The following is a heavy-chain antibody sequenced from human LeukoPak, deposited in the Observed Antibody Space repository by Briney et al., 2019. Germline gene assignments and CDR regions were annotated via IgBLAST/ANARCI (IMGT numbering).Heavy chain of an antibody. V-gene: IGHV1-18*01. J-gene: IGHJ6*03. CDR3: ARDLHSSGWYRIYYYYYMDV. D-gene: IGHD6-19*01. CDR1: GYTFTSYG. CDR2: ISAYNGNT. Sequence: ASVKVSCKASGYTFTSYGISWVRQAPGQGLEWMGWISAYNGNTNYAQKLQGRVTMTTDTSTSTAYMELRSLRSDDTAVYYCARDLHSSGWYRIYYYYYMDVWGKGTTVTVSS.